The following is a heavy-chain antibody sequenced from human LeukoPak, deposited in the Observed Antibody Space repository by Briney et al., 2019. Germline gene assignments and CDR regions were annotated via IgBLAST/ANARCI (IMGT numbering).Heavy chain of an antibody. D-gene: IGHD3-10*01. CDR2: IWFDGSNK. CDR1: GFTFSSFG. J-gene: IGHJ4*02. CDR3: ARDYGSGADY. Sequence: GGSLRLSCAASGFTFSSFGMHWVRQVPGKGLEWVALIWFDGSNKYYADSVKGRFTISRDNSKNTLYLQMNSPRAEDTAVYYCARDYGSGADYWGQGTLVTVSS. V-gene: IGHV3-33*01.